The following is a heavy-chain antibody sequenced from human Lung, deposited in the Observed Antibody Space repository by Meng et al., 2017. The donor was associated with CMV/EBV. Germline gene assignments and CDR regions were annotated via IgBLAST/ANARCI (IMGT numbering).Heavy chain of an antibody. CDR3: ARGGCSRTSCLDF. D-gene: IGHD2-2*01. Sequence: GGSXRLSCAVSGFTFSSHWMHWVRQAPGGGLVWVAHINSDGLRTNYADSVKGRFTISRDNAKDTLYLQVNSLRAEDTAVYYCARGGCSRTSCLDFLGQGTLVTVSS. CDR1: GFTFSSHW. CDR2: INSDGLRT. J-gene: IGHJ4*02. V-gene: IGHV3-74*01.